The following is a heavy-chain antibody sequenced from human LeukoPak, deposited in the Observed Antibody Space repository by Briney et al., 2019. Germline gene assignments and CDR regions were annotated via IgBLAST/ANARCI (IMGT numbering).Heavy chain of an antibody. CDR2: INPNTGGT. Sequence: ASVKVSCKASAYTFTDYSLHWVRQAPGQGLEWMGWINPNTGGTNYAQKFQGRVTTTSETSISTAYLELSSLRSDDTAVYYCARDHEDYDRSGYYSLGCWGQGTLVTVSS. CDR3: ARDHEDYDRSGYYSLGC. CDR1: AYTFTDYS. D-gene: IGHD3-22*01. V-gene: IGHV1-2*02. J-gene: IGHJ4*02.